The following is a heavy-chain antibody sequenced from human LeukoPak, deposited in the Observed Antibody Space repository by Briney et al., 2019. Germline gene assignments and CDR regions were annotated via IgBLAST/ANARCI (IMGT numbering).Heavy chain of an antibody. CDR3: ARSRFRQQLVLAKPAEYFQH. Sequence: ASVKVSCKASGYTFTGYYMHWVRQAPGQGLEWMGWINPNSGGINYAQKFQGRVTMTRDTSISTAYMELSRLRSDDTAVYYCARSRFRQQLVLAKPAEYFQHWGQGTLVTVSS. V-gene: IGHV1-2*02. D-gene: IGHD6-13*01. J-gene: IGHJ1*01. CDR2: INPNSGGI. CDR1: GYTFTGYY.